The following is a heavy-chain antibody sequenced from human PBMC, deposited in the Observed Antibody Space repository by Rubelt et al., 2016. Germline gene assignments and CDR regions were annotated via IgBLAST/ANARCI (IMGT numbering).Heavy chain of an antibody. CDR1: GGSISSSDYY. V-gene: IGHV4-39*01. J-gene: IGHJ5*02. CDR2: IKYSGNT. CDR3: ARLIGSGGDPT. D-gene: IGHD2-21*02. Sequence: QLQLQESGPGLVKPSETLSLTCTVSGGSISSSDYYWGWIRQPPGKGLEWIGSIKYSGNTYYNPSLKSRVTISVDTSKNQFSRKLSSATAADTAVYYCARLIGSGGDPTWGQGTLVTVSA.